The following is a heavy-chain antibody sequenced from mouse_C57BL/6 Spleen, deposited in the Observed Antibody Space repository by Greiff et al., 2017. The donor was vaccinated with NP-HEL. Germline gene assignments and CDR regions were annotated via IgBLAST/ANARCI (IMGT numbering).Heavy chain of an antibody. CDR3: ARAPANWDGLDY. CDR2: IWSGGST. CDR1: GFSLTSYG. J-gene: IGHJ2*01. V-gene: IGHV2-2*01. D-gene: IGHD4-1*01. Sequence: VQLQQSGPGLVQPSQSLSITCTVSGFSLTSYGVHWVRQSPGKGLEWLGVIWSGGSTDYNAAFISRLSISKDNSKSQVFFKMNSLQADDTAIYYCARAPANWDGLDYWGQGTTLTVSS.